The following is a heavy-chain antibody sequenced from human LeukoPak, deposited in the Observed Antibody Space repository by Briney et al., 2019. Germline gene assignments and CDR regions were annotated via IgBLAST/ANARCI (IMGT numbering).Heavy chain of an antibody. CDR1: GFTFSSYS. J-gene: IGHJ4*02. CDR2: ISSSSNTI. V-gene: IGHV3-48*01. Sequence: GGSLRLSCAASGFTFSSYSMNWVRQAPGKGLEWVSYISSSSNTIYYADSVKGRFTISRDNAKNSLYLQMNSLRADDTAVYYCARAYGGSYYGHWGQGTLVTVSS. CDR3: ARAYGGSYYGH. D-gene: IGHD1-26*01.